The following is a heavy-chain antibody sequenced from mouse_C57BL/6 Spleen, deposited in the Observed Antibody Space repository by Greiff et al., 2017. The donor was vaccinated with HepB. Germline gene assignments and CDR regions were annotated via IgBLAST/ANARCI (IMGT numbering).Heavy chain of an antibody. Sequence: VKLMESGAELARPGASVKLSCKASGYTFTSYGISWVKQRTGQGLEWIGEIYPRSGNTYYNEKFKGKATLTADKSSSTAYMELRSLTSEDSAVYFCAFLYYYGSSYPWFAYWGQGTLVTVSA. D-gene: IGHD1-1*01. CDR2: IYPRSGNT. CDR3: AFLYYYGSSYPWFAY. CDR1: GYTFTSYG. J-gene: IGHJ3*01. V-gene: IGHV1-81*01.